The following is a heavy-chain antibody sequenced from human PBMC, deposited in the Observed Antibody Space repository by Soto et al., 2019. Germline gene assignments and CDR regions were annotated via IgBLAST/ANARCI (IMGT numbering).Heavy chain of an antibody. CDR2: ITGTGGIT. Sequence: GGSLRLSCAASGFTFTTYSISWVRQAPWKGLEWVAHITGTGGITYYADSVKGRFTISRDTSSNTLYLQMGSLRAEDTDLYYCAKCMKAYWNYEAYHISGQGTMVTVSS. D-gene: IGHD1-7*01. V-gene: IGHV3-23*01. CDR1: GFTFTTYS. CDR3: AKCMKAYWNYEAYHI. J-gene: IGHJ3*02.